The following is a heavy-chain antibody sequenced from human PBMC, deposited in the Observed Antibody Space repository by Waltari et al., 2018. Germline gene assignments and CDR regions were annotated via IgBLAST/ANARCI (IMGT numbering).Heavy chain of an antibody. V-gene: IGHV3-48*03. Sequence: EVRLVESGGGLVKPGGSLRVSCAPFGFTFSSYEMNWVRQAPGKGPEWVAYINHNSTVTFYADSVRGRFTVSRDNANDLLFLQLDNVREDDTATYYCTSAYWGQG. CDR2: INHNSTVT. CDR3: TSAY. J-gene: IGHJ4*02. CDR1: GFTFSSYE.